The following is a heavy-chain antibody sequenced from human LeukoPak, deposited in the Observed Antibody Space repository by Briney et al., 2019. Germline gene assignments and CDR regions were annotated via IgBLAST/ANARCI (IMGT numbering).Heavy chain of an antibody. Sequence: PGGSLRLSCAASGFTFSTYGVHWVRQAPGKGLEWVAVISYDGSNKYYADSVKGRFTISRDNSESTLYLQMNSLRAEDTAVYYCARGGLYTSSWYGPIDYWGQGTLVTVSS. D-gene: IGHD6-13*01. CDR3: ARGGLYTSSWYGPIDY. CDR2: ISYDGSNK. CDR1: GFTFSTYG. J-gene: IGHJ4*02. V-gene: IGHV3-30*03.